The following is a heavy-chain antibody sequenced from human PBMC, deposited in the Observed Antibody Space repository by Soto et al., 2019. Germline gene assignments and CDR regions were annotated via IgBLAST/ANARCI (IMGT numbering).Heavy chain of an antibody. CDR2: IIPIRDIA. Sequence: QVQLVQSGAEVKKPGSSVKVSCTASGGTFSNYTITWVRQAPGQGLEWMGRIIPIRDIANYAKKFQGRVTITADKSTSTAYMKLSSLRSEDTAVYYCARDVGLGPVTVSTHVDYWGQGTLVIVSS. CDR1: GGTFSNYT. D-gene: IGHD4-17*01. J-gene: IGHJ4*02. CDR3: ARDVGLGPVTVSTHVDY. V-gene: IGHV1-69*08.